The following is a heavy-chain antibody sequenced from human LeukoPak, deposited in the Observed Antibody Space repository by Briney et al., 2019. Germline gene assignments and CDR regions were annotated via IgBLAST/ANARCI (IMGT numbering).Heavy chain of an antibody. Sequence: SETLSLTCTVSGGSISSSTYYWGWVRQPPGKGLEWIGSMYYSGSTYYNPSLKSRVTISVDTSRNQFSLKLSSVTAADTAVYYCARDAGHQVSRRNYYAMDVWGQGTTVTVSS. D-gene: IGHD2-2*01. CDR2: MYYSGST. J-gene: IGHJ6*02. CDR1: GGSISSSTYY. CDR3: ARDAGHQVSRRNYYAMDV. V-gene: IGHV4-39*07.